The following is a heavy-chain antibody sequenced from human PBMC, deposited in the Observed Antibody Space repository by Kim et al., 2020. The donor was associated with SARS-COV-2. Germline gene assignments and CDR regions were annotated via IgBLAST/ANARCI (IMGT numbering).Heavy chain of an antibody. Sequence: GGSLRLSCAASGFTFGGYGMHWVRQAPGKGLEWVAVISYDGSNKYYADSVKGRFTISRDNSKNTLYLQMNSLRAEDTAVYYCAKDWGMVECLFYTMDVWGQGTTVTVSS. V-gene: IGHV3-30*18. D-gene: IGHD3-3*01. CDR3: AKDWGMVECLFYTMDV. J-gene: IGHJ6*02. CDR2: ISYDGSNK. CDR1: GFTFGGYG.